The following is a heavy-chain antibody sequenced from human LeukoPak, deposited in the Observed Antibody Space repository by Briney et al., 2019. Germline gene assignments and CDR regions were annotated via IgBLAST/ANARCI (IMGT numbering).Heavy chain of an antibody. CDR2: ISYDGSNK. Sequence: PGGSLRLSCAASGFTFSSYAMHWVRQAPGKGLEWVAVISYDGSNKYYADSVKGRFTISRDNSKNTLYLQMNSLRAEDTAVYYCARDRRMATPGYFDYWGQGTLVTVSS. J-gene: IGHJ4*02. CDR3: ARDRRMATPGYFDY. D-gene: IGHD5-12*01. CDR1: GFTFSSYA. V-gene: IGHV3-30-3*01.